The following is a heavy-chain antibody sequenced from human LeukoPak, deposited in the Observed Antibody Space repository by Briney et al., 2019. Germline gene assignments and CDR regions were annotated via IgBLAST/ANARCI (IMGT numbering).Heavy chain of an antibody. D-gene: IGHD4-17*01. V-gene: IGHV4-59*01. CDR1: GGSISSYY. CDR2: IYYSGST. J-gene: IGHJ6*03. Sequence: SETLSLTCTVSGGSISSYYWSWIRQPPGKGLEWIGYIYYSGSTNYNPSLKSRFTISVDTSKNQFSLKLSSVTAADTAVYYCARERGYGDYNYYYYYYMDVWGKGTTVTVSS. CDR3: ARERGYGDYNYYYYYYMDV.